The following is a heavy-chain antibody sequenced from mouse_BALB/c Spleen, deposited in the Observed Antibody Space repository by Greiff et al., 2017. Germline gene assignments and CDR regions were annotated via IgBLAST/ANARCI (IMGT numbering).Heavy chain of an antibody. Sequence: DVKVEESGGGLVQPGGSRKLSCAASGFTFSDYGMAWVRQAPGKGPEWVAFISNLAYSIYYADTVTGRFTISRENAKNTLYLEMSSLRSEDTAMYYCARDRGYYYGGFDYWGQGTTLTVSS. CDR1: GFTFSDYG. CDR3: ARDRGYYYGGFDY. CDR2: ISNLAYSI. V-gene: IGHV5-15*02. D-gene: IGHD1-1*01. J-gene: IGHJ2*01.